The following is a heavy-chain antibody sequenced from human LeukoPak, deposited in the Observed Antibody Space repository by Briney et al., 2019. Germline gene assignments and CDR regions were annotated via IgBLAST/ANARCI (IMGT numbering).Heavy chain of an antibody. CDR3: ARGVYGSSGFSFDY. CDR1: GGTFSSYA. V-gene: IGHV1-69*13. Sequence: VASVKVSCKASGGTFSSYAISWVRQAPGQGLEWVGGITPIFGTANYAQKIQGRVTITADESTSTAYMELSSLRSEDTAVYYCARGVYGSSGFSFDYWGQGTLVTVSS. D-gene: IGHD6-19*01. CDR2: ITPIFGTA. J-gene: IGHJ4*02.